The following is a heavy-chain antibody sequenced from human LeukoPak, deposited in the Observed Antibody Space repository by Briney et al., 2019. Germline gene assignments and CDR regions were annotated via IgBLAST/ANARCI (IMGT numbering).Heavy chain of an antibody. CDR3: AKHSGSYFIYYVDS. CDR1: GSTFSSYG. Sequence: PGWSLTLACVASGSTFSSYGMGWVRQAPGKVLEWVSTISNTAYNTYYADSVNGRFTTARDNSAKTVSLKMNSMSAEDTALYYCAKHSGSYFIYYVDSWGQGTQVTVSS. CDR2: ISNTAYNT. J-gene: IGHJ4*02. D-gene: IGHD1-26*01. V-gene: IGHV3-23*01.